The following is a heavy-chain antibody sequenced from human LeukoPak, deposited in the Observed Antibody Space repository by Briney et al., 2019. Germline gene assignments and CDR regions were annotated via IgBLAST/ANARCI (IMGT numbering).Heavy chain of an antibody. V-gene: IGHV3-23*01. CDR2: IGGSGGST. CDR3: ARALAVTGTGGFDP. CDR1: GFTFSSYA. J-gene: IGHJ5*02. Sequence: GGSLRLSCAASGFTFSSYAMSWVRQAPGKGLEWVSVIGGSGGSTYYADSVKGRFTISRDKFKNTLYLQMNSLRAEDTAVYYCARALAVTGTGGFDPWGQGTLVTVSS. D-gene: IGHD6-19*01.